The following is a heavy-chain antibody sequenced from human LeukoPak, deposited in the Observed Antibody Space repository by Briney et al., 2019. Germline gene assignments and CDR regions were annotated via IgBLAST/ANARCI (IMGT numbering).Heavy chain of an antibody. CDR3: ARGGDYYGSGSYLDP. CDR2: IYTSGST. D-gene: IGHD3-10*01. Sequence: SETLSLTCTVSGGSISSGSYYWSWIRQPAGKGLEWIGRIYTSGSTNYNPSLKSRVTISVDTSKNQFSLKLSSVTAADTAVYYCARGGDYYGSGSYLDPWGQGTLVTVSS. J-gene: IGHJ5*02. CDR1: GGSISSGSYY. V-gene: IGHV4-61*02.